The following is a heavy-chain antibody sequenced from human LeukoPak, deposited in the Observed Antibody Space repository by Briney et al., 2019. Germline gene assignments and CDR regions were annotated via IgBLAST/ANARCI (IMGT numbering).Heavy chain of an antibody. V-gene: IGHV1-69*04. Sequence: ASVKVSCKASGGTFSSYAISWVRQAPGQGLEWMGRIIPILGIANYAQKFQGRVTITADKSTSTAYMELSSLRSEDTAVYYCARYGSVTTEANDAFDIWGQGTMVTVSS. CDR3: ARYGSVTTEANDAFDI. CDR2: IIPILGIA. J-gene: IGHJ3*02. CDR1: GGTFSSYA. D-gene: IGHD4-17*01.